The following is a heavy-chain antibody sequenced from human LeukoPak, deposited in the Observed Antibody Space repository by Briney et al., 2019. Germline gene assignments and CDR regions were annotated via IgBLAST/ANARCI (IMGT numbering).Heavy chain of an antibody. V-gene: IGHV3-74*01. CDR1: GFTFSSHW. Sequence: PGGSLRLSCAASGFTFSSHWMHWVRQAPEKGLVGVSHINADGSATYYAASVKGRFTISRDNARNTLYLQMHSLTAEGTGAYYCVRGALRDCSYTSCTRGNWFDPWGQGTLVTVSS. CDR2: INADGSAT. J-gene: IGHJ5*02. D-gene: IGHD2-2*01. CDR3: VRGALRDCSYTSCTRGNWFDP.